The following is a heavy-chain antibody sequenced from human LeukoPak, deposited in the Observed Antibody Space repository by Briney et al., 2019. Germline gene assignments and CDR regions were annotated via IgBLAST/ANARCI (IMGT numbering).Heavy chain of an antibody. CDR2: INPNSGGT. Sequence: GSVKVSCKASGYTFTGYYMHWVRQAPGQGLEWMGWINPNSGGTNYAQKFQGRVTMTRDTSISTAYMELSRLRSDDTAVYYCARDDRQQLDPGGYYGMDVWGQGTTVTVSS. D-gene: IGHD6-13*01. J-gene: IGHJ6*02. V-gene: IGHV1-2*02. CDR1: GYTFTGYY. CDR3: ARDDRQQLDPGGYYGMDV.